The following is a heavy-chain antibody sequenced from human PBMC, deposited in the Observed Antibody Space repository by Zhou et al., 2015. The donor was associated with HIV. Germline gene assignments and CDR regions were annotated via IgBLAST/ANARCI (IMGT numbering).Heavy chain of an antibody. CDR3: ARVRGYCSGGSCYSRWEGRAFDY. Sequence: QVQLVQSGAEVKKPGSSVKVSCKASGGTFSSYAISWVRQAPGQGLEWMGGIIPIFGTANYAQKFQGRVTITADESTSTAYMELSSLRSEDTAVYYCARVRGYCSGGSCYSRWEGRAFDYWGQGTLVTVSS. CDR1: GGTFSSYA. D-gene: IGHD2-15*01. V-gene: IGHV1-69*12. J-gene: IGHJ4*02. CDR2: IIPIFGTA.